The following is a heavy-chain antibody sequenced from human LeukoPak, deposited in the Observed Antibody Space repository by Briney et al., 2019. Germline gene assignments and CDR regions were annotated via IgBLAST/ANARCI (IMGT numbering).Heavy chain of an antibody. CDR2: ISGNALST. V-gene: IGHV3-23*01. CDR1: GFTFSAYA. J-gene: IGHJ6*02. CDR3: AKVIMAATHFYYSGMDV. D-gene: IGHD2-8*01. Sequence: GGSLRPSCAASGFTFSAYAMNWVRQAPGKGLEWVSAISGNALSTYYAGSVKGRFTISRDNSKNTLYLQMNSLRAEDTAVYFCAKVIMAATHFYYSGMDVWGQGTTVTVSS.